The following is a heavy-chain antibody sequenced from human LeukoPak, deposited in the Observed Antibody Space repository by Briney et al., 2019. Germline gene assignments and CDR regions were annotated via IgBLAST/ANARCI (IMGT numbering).Heavy chain of an antibody. CDR2: IHYSGKV. V-gene: IGHV4-39*01. CDR3: ARQSGDQSSAWYFDA. J-gene: IGHJ4*02. D-gene: IGHD6-19*01. CDR1: GGSLSSSGHW. Sequence: TSETLSLTCTVSGGSLSSSGHWWVWIRQPPGKGLEWIGSIHYSGKVYYNPSLKSRVTTSVDTSTDQFSLRLSSATAADTAIYYCARQSGDQSSAWYFDAWGQGTLVTVSS.